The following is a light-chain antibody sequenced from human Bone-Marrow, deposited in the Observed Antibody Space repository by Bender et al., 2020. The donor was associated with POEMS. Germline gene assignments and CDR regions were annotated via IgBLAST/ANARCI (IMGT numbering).Light chain of an antibody. Sequence: SYELTQPPSLSVSPGQTARITCSADALPQQYAFWYQQKPGQAPVVVIYKDTERPSGIPERFSGSTSGTTVTLTISGVQAEDEADYYCQSADSSGYYVVFGGGTKLTVL. CDR2: KDT. CDR3: QSADSSGYYVV. J-gene: IGLJ3*02. CDR1: ALPQQY. V-gene: IGLV3-25*03.